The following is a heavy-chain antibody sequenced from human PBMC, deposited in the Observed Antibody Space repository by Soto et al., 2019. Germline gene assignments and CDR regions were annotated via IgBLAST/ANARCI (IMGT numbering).Heavy chain of an antibody. Sequence: EVQLVESGGGLVQPGGSLRLSCATSGFILSDCAMNWVRQAPGKGLEWVSYISSSSSVIDYADSVKGRFTVSRDNARNSLYHQMNSLRAEDTAVYYCARDLSWGSNWYYYMDVWGKGTPVTVPS. V-gene: IGHV3-48*01. D-gene: IGHD7-27*01. CDR1: GFILSDCA. J-gene: IGHJ6*03. CDR3: ARDLSWGSNWYYYMDV. CDR2: ISSSSSVI.